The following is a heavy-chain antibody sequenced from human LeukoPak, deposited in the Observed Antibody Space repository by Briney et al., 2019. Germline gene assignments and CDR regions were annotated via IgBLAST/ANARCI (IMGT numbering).Heavy chain of an antibody. D-gene: IGHD6-13*01. CDR1: GGSFSGYY. CDR2: INHSGST. J-gene: IGHJ4*02. Sequence: PSETLSLTCAVYGGSFSGYYWSWIRQPPGKGLEWIGEINHSGSTNYNPSLKSRVTISVDTSKNQFSLKLSSVTAADTAVYYCARGYSSSRGSDYWGQGTLVTVSS. CDR3: ARGYSSSRGSDY. V-gene: IGHV4-34*01.